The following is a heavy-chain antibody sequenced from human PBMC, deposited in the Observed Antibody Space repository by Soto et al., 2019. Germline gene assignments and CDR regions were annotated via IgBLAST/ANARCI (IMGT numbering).Heavy chain of an antibody. CDR1: GFTFSSYA. CDR2: ISYDGSNK. J-gene: IGHJ6*02. V-gene: IGHV3-30-3*01. CDR3: ARGFLLDYYYGMDV. Sequence: SLRLSCAASGFTFSSYAMHWVRQAPGKGLEWVAVISYDGSNKYYADSVKGRFTISRDNSKNTLYLQMNSLRAEDTAVYYCARGFLLDYYYGMDVWGQGTTVTVSS.